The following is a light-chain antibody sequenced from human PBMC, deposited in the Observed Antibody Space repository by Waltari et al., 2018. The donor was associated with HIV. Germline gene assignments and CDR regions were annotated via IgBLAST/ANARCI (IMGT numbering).Light chain of an antibody. V-gene: IGKV4-1*01. CDR3: QQYYSSPPT. Sequence: DIVMTPSPDSLAVSLGERATTHCKSSQSVLYSSNNKNYLAWYQQKPGQPPKLLIYWASTRESGVPDRFSGSGSGTDFTLTISSLQAEDVAVYYCQQYYSSPPTFGQGTKVEIK. J-gene: IGKJ1*01. CDR2: WAS. CDR1: QSVLYSSNNKNY.